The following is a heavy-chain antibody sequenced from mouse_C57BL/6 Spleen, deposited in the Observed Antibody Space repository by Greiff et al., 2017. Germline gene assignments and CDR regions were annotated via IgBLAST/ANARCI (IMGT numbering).Heavy chain of an antibody. J-gene: IGHJ2*01. D-gene: IGHD1-1*01. CDR2: IYPGDGDT. CDR3: ARSGYGSSPRDY. CDR1: GYAFSSSW. V-gene: IGHV1-82*01. Sequence: VKLLESGPELVKPGASVKISCKASGYAFSSSWMNWVKQRPGKGLEWIGRIYPGDGDTNYNGKFKGKATLTADKSSSTAYMQLSSLTSEDSAVYFCARSGYGSSPRDYWGQGTTLTVSS.